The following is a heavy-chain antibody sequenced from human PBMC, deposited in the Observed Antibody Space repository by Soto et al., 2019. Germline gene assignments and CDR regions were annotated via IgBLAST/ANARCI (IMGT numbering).Heavy chain of an antibody. J-gene: IGHJ4*02. CDR2: INAGNGHT. V-gene: IGHV1-3*01. CDR1: GFTFVMYA. D-gene: IGHD3-10*01. Sequence: ASVKVSCKASGFTFVMYAIHWVRQAPGQGLEWMAWINAGNGHTSYSQKFQGRVTITRDTSARTVYMELRSLRFEDTATYYCARAGWFAEGYFDFWGQGTPVTVSS. CDR3: ARAGWFAEGYFDF.